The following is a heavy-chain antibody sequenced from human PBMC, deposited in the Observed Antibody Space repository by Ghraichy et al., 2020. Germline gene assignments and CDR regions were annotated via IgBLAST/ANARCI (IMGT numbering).Heavy chain of an antibody. CDR3: ARMLRRGGATAKGSWFDP. CDR1: GGSFSGYY. CDR2: INHSGST. D-gene: IGHD1-26*01. V-gene: IGHV4-34*01. Sequence: SETLSLTCAVYGGSFSGYYWSWIRQPPGKGLEWIGEINHSGSTNYNPSLKSRVTISVDTSKNQFSLKLSSVTAADTAVYYCARMLRRGGATAKGSWFDPWGQGTLVTVSS. J-gene: IGHJ5*02.